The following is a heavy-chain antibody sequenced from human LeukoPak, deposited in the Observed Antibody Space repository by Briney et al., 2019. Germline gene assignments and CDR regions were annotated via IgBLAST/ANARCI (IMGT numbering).Heavy chain of an antibody. V-gene: IGHV1-8*01. D-gene: IGHD3-10*01. CDR3: ARGRMVRGVGTWFDP. CDR1: GYTFTSYD. J-gene: IGHJ5*02. CDR2: MNPNSGNT. Sequence: ASVKVSCKASGYTFTSYDINWVRQATGQGLEWMGWMNPNSGNTGYAQKFQGRVTMTRNPTISTAYMELSSLRSEDTAVYYCARGRMVRGVGTWFDPWGQGTLVTVSS.